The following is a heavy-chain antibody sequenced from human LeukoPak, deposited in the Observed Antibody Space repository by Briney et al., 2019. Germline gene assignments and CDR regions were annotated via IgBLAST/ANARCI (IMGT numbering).Heavy chain of an antibody. V-gene: IGHV4-34*01. CDR3: ARGKVGYCSSTSCWRGRWFDP. D-gene: IGHD2-2*01. CDR2: INHSGST. Sequence: KSSETLSHTCAVYGGSFSGYYWSWIRQPPGKGLEWIGEINHSGSTNYNPSLKSRVTISVDTSKNQFSLKLSSVAAADTAVYYCARGKVGYCSSTSCWRGRWFDPWGQGTLVTVSS. CDR1: GGSFSGYY. J-gene: IGHJ5*02.